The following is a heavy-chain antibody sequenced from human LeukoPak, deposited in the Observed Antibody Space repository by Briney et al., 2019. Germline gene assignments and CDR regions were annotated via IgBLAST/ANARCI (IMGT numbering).Heavy chain of an antibody. D-gene: IGHD3-10*01. J-gene: IGHJ4*02. CDR1: GFTFSSYG. CDR3: AKGYYGSGSYNDC. CDR2: IRYDGSNK. Sequence: GGSLRLSCAASGFTFSSYGMHWVRQAPGKGLEWVAFIRYDGSNKYYADSVKGRFTISRDNSKNTLYLQMNSLRAEDAAVYYCAKGYYGSGSYNDCWGQGTLVTVSS. V-gene: IGHV3-30*02.